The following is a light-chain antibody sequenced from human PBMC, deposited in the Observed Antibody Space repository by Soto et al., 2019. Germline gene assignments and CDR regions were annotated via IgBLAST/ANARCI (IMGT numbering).Light chain of an antibody. CDR2: GAS. Sequence: EIVLTQSPATLSLSPGERATLSCRASQSLSGTLAWFQQKPGQPPRLLIYGASNRATGIPARFTASGSGTDFTLTISSLEPEDFAVYYCQQRTLWPRTLGQGTKVDIK. V-gene: IGKV3-11*01. CDR3: QQRTLWPRT. CDR1: QSLSGT. J-gene: IGKJ1*01.